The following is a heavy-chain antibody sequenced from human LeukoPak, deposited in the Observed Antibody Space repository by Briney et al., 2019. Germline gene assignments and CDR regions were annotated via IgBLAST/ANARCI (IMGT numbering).Heavy chain of an antibody. Sequence: GGSLRLSCAASVFTFSSYWMHWVRQAPGKGLVWVSRINTDGSSTSYADSVKGRFTISRDNAKNTLYLQMNSLGAEGTAVYYCARTYCRGGNCYYDYWGQGTLVTVSS. J-gene: IGHJ4*02. D-gene: IGHD2-15*01. CDR2: INTDGSST. CDR1: VFTFSSYW. V-gene: IGHV3-74*01. CDR3: ARTYCRGGNCYYDY.